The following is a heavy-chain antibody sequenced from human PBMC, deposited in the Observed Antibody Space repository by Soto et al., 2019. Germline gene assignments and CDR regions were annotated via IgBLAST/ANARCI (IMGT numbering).Heavy chain of an antibody. CDR1: GFTFTSSA. Sequence: SVKVSCKASGFTFTSSAMQWVRQARGQRLEWIGWIVVGSGNTNYAQKFQERVTITRDMSTSTAYMELSSLRSEDTAVYYCAASTYYYDSSGSAPFDYWGQGTLVTVSS. CDR2: IVVGSGNT. CDR3: AASTYYYDSSGSAPFDY. J-gene: IGHJ4*02. D-gene: IGHD3-22*01. V-gene: IGHV1-58*02.